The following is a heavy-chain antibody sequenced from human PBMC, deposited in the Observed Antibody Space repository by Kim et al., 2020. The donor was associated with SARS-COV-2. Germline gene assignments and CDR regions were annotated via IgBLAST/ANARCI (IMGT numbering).Heavy chain of an antibody. CDR3: AHLGYCSSTSCRDAFDI. J-gene: IGHJ3*02. Sequence: ASVKVSCKVSGYTLTELSMHWVRQAPGKGLEWMGGFDPEDGETIYAQKFQGRVTMTEDTSTDTAYMELSSLRSEDTAVYYCAHLGYCSSTSCRDAFDIWGQGTVVTVSS. CDR2: FDPEDGET. V-gene: IGHV1-24*01. D-gene: IGHD2-2*01. CDR1: GYTLTELS.